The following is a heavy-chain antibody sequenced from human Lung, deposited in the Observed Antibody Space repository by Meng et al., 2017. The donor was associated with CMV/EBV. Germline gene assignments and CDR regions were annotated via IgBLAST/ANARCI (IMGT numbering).Heavy chain of an antibody. CDR3: ARGYCSGGSCPVFDP. J-gene: IGHJ5*02. CDR1: GYTVTSYD. V-gene: IGHV1-8*01. Sequence: AAVKKPGASVKVSCKASGYTVTSYDNNWVRQATGQGLEWMGWMNPNSGNTGYAQKFQGRVTMTRNTSISTAYMELSSLRSEDTAVYYCARGYCSGGSCPVFDPWGQGTLVTVSS. CDR2: MNPNSGNT. D-gene: IGHD2-15*01.